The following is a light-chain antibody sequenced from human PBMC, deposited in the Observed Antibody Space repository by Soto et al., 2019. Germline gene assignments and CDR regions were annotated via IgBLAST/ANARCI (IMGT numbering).Light chain of an antibody. CDR3: SSYAGSNKSV. J-gene: IGLJ1*01. Sequence: QSVLTQPASVSGSPGQSITISCTGTSSDVGGYNYVSWYQQHPGRAPKLMIFEVNNRPSGVSDRFSGSKSGNTASLTISGLQAEDEADYYCSSYAGSNKSVFGTGTKLTVL. V-gene: IGLV2-14*01. CDR2: EVN. CDR1: SSDVGGYNY.